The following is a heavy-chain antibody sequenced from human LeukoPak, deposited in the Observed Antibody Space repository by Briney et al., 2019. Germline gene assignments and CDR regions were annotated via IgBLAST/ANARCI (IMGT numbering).Heavy chain of an antibody. CDR2: IIPIFGTA. CDR1: GGTFSSYA. J-gene: IGHJ5*02. D-gene: IGHD3-10*01. V-gene: IGHV1-69*05. Sequence: GASVKVSCKASGGTFSSYAISWVRQAPGQGLEWMGGIIPIFGTANYAQKFQGRVTITTDESTSTAYMELSSLRSEDTAVYYCARDRRGDTMVRGVISAYNWFDPWGQGTLVTVSS. CDR3: ARDRRGDTMVRGVISAYNWFDP.